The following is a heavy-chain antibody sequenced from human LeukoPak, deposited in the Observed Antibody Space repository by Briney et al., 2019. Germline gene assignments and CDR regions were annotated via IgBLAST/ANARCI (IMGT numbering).Heavy chain of an antibody. CDR1: GYTFTSYY. CDR2: INPSGGST. V-gene: IGHV1-46*01. CDR3: ARDGGYAIASYNWFDP. J-gene: IGHJ5*02. D-gene: IGHD3-16*01. Sequence: ASVKVSCKASGYTFTSYYMHWVRQAPGQGLEWMGIINPSGGSTGYAQKFQGRVTMTRDTSTSTVYMELSSLRSEDTAVYYCARDGGYAIASYNWFDPWGQGTLVTVSS.